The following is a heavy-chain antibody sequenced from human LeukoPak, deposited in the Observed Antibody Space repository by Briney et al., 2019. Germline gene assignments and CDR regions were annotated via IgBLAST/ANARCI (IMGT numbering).Heavy chain of an antibody. D-gene: IGHD4-17*01. V-gene: IGHV4-4*02. Sequence: SETLSLTCAVSGGSISSSNWWSWVRQPPGKGLEWIGEIYHSGSTNYNPSLKSRVTISVDKSKNQFSLKLSSVTAADTAVYYCARANGDYIYGMDVWGQGTTVTVSS. CDR1: GGSISSSNW. CDR2: IYHSGST. J-gene: IGHJ6*02. CDR3: ARANGDYIYGMDV.